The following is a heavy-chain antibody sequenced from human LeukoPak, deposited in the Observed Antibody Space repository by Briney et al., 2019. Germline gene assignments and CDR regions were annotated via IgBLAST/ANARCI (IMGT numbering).Heavy chain of an antibody. Sequence: SETLSLTCTVSGGSISSSSYYWGWIRQPPGKGLEWIGSIYYSGSTYHNPSLKSRVTISVDTSKNQFSLKLSSVTAADTAVYYCASLWLVPVWGQGTLVTVSS. CDR3: ASLWLVPV. D-gene: IGHD6-19*01. J-gene: IGHJ4*02. CDR1: GGSISSSSYY. V-gene: IGHV4-39*07. CDR2: IYYSGST.